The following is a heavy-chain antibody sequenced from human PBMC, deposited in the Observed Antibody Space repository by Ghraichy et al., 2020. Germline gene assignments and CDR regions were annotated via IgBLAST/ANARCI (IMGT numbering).Heavy chain of an antibody. CDR2: IRSKGSNYAT. CDR1: GLTFSGST. Sequence: GESLNISCAASGLTFSGSTIHWVRQASGKGLEWVGRIRSKGSNYATAYGASVQGRFTISRDDSKNTAELQMTSLKSEDTAIYYCSRHWDCSGGYCHLTSWFDPCGQGTQVTVSS. J-gene: IGHJ5*02. V-gene: IGHV3-73*01. CDR3: SRHWDCSGGYCHLTSWFDP. D-gene: IGHD2-15*01.